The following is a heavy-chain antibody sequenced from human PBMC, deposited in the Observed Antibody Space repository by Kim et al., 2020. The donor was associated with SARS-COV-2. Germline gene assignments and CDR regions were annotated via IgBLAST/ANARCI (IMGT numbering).Heavy chain of an antibody. J-gene: IGHJ3*02. CDR3: ARDRGYSYGFDAFDI. D-gene: IGHD5-18*01. CDR1: GYTFTSYY. CDR2: INPCGGST. V-gene: IGHV1-46*01. Sequence: ASVKVSCKASGYTFTSYYMHWVRQAPGQGLEWMGIINPCGGSTSYAQKFQGRVTMTRDTSTSTVYMELSSLRSEDTAVYYCARDRGYSYGFDAFDIWGQGTMVTVSS.